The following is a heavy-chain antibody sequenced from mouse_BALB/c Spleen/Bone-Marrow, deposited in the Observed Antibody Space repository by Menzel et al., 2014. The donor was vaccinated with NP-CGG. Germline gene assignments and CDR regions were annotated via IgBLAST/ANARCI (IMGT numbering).Heavy chain of an antibody. V-gene: IGHV4-1*02. D-gene: IGHD1-1*01. CDR2: INPDSSTI. CDR3: ARLNYYGNSFV. CDR1: GFDFSRYW. J-gene: IGHJ1*01. Sequence: EVKLMESGGGLVQPGGSLKLSCAASGFDFSRYWVSWVRQVPGKGLEWIGEINPDSSTINYTPSLKDKFIISRDNAKNTLYLQMSKVRSEDTALYYCARLNYYGNSFVWGAGTTVTVSS.